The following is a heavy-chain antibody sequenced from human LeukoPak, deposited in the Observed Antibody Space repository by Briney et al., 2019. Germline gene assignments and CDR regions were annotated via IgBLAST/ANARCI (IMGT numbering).Heavy chain of an antibody. CDR2: IIPILGIA. Sequence: SVKVSCKASGGTFSSYAISWVRQAPGQGLEWMGRIIPILGIANYAQKFQGRVTITADKSTSTAYMELSSLRSEDTAVYYCASAYYYDSSGYYYGMDVWGQGTTVTVSS. J-gene: IGHJ6*02. V-gene: IGHV1-69*04. CDR3: ASAYYYDSSGYYYGMDV. CDR1: GGTFSSYA. D-gene: IGHD3-22*01.